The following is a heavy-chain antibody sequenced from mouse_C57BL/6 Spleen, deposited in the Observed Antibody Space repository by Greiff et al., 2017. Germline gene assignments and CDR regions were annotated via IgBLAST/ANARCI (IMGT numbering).Heavy chain of an antibody. J-gene: IGHJ1*03. CDR2: IDPSDSYT. CDR1: GYTFTSYW. CDR3: ARPYYYGSSYWYFDV. V-gene: IGHV1-50*01. Sequence: QVQLQQPGAELVKPGASVKLSCKASGYTFTSYWMQWVKQRPGQGLEWIGEIDPSDSYTNYNQKFKGKATLTVDTSSSTAYMQLSSLTSADSAVYYCARPYYYGSSYWYFDVWGTGTTVTVSS. D-gene: IGHD1-1*01.